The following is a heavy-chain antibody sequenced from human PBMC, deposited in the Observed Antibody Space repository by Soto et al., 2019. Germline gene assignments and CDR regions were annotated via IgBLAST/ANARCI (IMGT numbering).Heavy chain of an antibody. V-gene: IGHV5-51*01. CDR3: ARHEDGSSSWYWFDP. D-gene: IGHD6-13*01. J-gene: IGHJ5*02. CDR2: IYPGDSDT. Sequence: PGESLKISCKGSGYSFTSYWIGWVRQMPGKGLEWMGIIYPGDSDTRYSPSFQGQVTISADKSISTAYLQWSSLKASDTAMYYCARHEDGSSSWYWFDPWGQGTLVTVSS. CDR1: GYSFTSYW.